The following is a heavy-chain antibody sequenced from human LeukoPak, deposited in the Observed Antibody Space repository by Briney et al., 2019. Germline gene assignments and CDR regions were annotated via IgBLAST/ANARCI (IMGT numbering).Heavy chain of an antibody. Sequence: GGSLRLSCAASGFTFSDYYMSWIRQAPGKGLEWVSYISSSSSYTNYADSVKGRFTISRDNAKNSLYLQMNSLRAEDTAVYYCARVPYYYGSGSYCSGYYFDYWGQGTLVTVSS. J-gene: IGHJ4*02. D-gene: IGHD3-10*01. CDR3: ARVPYYYGSGSYCSGYYFDY. CDR2: ISSSSSYT. V-gene: IGHV3-11*06. CDR1: GFTFSDYY.